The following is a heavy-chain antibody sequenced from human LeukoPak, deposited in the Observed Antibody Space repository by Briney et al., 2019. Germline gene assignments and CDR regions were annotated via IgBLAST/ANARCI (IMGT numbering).Heavy chain of an antibody. CDR2: IWDDGSDN. V-gene: IGHV3-30*18. CDR3: AKDAANLLYYFAH. J-gene: IGHJ4*02. D-gene: IGHD2-15*01. CDR1: GFPFSNHG. Sequence: GRSLRLSCVASGFPFSNHGMHWVRQAPGKGLEWVASIWDDGSDNYSADSVRGRFTFSRDNSRNTLFLQMNSLRPEDTAVYYCAKDAANLLYYFAHWGQGALVTVSS.